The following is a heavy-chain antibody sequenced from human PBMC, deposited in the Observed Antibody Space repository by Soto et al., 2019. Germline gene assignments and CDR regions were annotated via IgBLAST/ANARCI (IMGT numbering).Heavy chain of an antibody. Sequence: PGRSLRLSCAASGFTFSSYSMNWVRQAPGKGLEWVSYISSSSSTIYYADSVKGRFTISRDNAKNSLYLQMNSLRDEDTAVYYCAREELLGYSGYDPNGYWGQGTLVTVSS. CDR2: ISSSSSTI. CDR3: AREELLGYSGYDPNGY. D-gene: IGHD5-12*01. CDR1: GFTFSSYS. V-gene: IGHV3-48*02. J-gene: IGHJ4*02.